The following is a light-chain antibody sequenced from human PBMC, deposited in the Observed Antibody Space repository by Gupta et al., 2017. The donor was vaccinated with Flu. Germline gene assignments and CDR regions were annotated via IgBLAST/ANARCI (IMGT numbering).Light chain of an antibody. Sequence: QSVLTQPRSVSGSPGQSVTIPCTGTSSDVGGYNYVSWYQQHPGKAPKLVIYDVTERPSVVPGRFSASKSGNAASLTISGLQAEDEAHYYCCSYSGISTLLFGGGTKLTVL. CDR1: SSDVGGYNY. CDR2: DVT. J-gene: IGLJ2*01. CDR3: CSYSGISTLL. V-gene: IGLV2-11*01.